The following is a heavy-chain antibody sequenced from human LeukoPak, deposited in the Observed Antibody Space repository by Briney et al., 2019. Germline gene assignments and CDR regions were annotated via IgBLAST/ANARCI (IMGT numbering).Heavy chain of an antibody. CDR2: ISSGSRYT. D-gene: IGHD6-19*01. CDR1: GFTFSSFS. CDR3: ATDVRDEYSSGWYPIGY. V-gene: IGHV3-21*01. J-gene: IGHJ4*02. Sequence: PGGSLRLSCAASGFTFSSFSMNWVRQAPGKGLEWVSSISSGSRYTYYADPVKGRFTISRDNAKNSLYLQMNSLRAEDTAVYYCATDVRDEYSSGWYPIGYWGQGTLVTVSS.